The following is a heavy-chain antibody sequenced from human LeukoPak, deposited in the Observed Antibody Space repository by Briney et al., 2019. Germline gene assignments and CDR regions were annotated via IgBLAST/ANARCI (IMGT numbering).Heavy chain of an antibody. J-gene: IGHJ5*02. V-gene: IGHV5-51*01. D-gene: IGHD3-10*01. Sequence: GESLKISCKGSGYSFTRYWIGWVRQMPGKGLEWMGIIYPGDSDTRYSPSFQGQVTISADKSISTAYLQWSSLKASDTAMYYCARQRSMVRGVINWFDPWGQGTLVTVSS. CDR2: IYPGDSDT. CDR3: ARQRSMVRGVINWFDP. CDR1: GYSFTRYW.